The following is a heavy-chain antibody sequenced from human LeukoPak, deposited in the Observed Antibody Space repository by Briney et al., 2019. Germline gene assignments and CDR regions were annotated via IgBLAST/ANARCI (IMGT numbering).Heavy chain of an antibody. CDR1: GYTFTTYY. Sequence: ASVKVSCKASGYTFTTYYLHWVRRAPGQGLEWMGTINPRDKSTSFAQKFQGRVTMTRDTSTSTIYVELSSLTPEDTAVYYCARVDDYGGNSVGYWGQGTLVTVSS. D-gene: IGHD4-23*01. CDR2: INPRDKST. CDR3: ARVDDYGGNSVGY. V-gene: IGHV1-46*01. J-gene: IGHJ4*02.